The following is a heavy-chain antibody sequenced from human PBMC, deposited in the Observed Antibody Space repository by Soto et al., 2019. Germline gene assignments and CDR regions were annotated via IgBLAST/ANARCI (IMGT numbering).Heavy chain of an antibody. CDR1: GFSLSTNGVG. Sequence: QITLKESGPTLVKPTQTLTLICTFSGFSLSTNGVGVGWIRQPPGKALEWIALIYWNDDKPYSPYLKSRLTITKDTSKNQVILTMTNLDPVDTATYFCAREGAIVPRFFDPWGQGTVVTVSS. D-gene: IGHD1-26*01. CDR3: AREGAIVPRFFDP. V-gene: IGHV2-5*01. J-gene: IGHJ5*02. CDR2: IYWNDDK.